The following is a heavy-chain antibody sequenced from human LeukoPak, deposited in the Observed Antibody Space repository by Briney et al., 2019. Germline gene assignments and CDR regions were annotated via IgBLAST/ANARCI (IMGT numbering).Heavy chain of an antibody. CDR1: GGSISSYY. J-gene: IGHJ1*01. CDR2: IYYSGST. V-gene: IGHV4-59*12. Sequence: SETLSLTCTVSGGSISSYYWSWLRQPPGKGLEWIGYIYYSGSTNYNPSLKSRVTISVDTSKNQFSLKLSSVTAADAAVYYCARFYSSSWYKYFQHWGQGTLVTVSS. CDR3: ARFYSSSWYKYFQH. D-gene: IGHD6-13*01.